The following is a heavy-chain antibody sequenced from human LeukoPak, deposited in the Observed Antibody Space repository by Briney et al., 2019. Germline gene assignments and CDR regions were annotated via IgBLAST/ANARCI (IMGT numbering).Heavy chain of an antibody. CDR2: ISGSGGST. D-gene: IGHD6-19*01. J-gene: IGHJ4*02. Sequence: GGSLRLSCAASGFTFSSYAMSWVRQAPGKGLEWVSAISGSGGSTYYADSVKGRFTISRDNSKNTLYLQMNSLRAEDTAVYYCAKDVAVAGTGCGDYWGQGTLVTVSS. CDR1: GFTFSSYA. CDR3: AKDVAVAGTGCGDY. V-gene: IGHV3-23*01.